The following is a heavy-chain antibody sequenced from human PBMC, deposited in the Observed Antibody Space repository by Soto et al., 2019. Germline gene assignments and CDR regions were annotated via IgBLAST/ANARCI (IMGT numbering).Heavy chain of an antibody. CDR1: GGTFSSYA. V-gene: IGHV1-69*13. Sequence: SVKVSCKASGGTFSSYAISCVRQAPGQGLEWMGGIIPIFGTANYAQKFQGRVTITADESTSTAYMELSSLRSEDTAVYYCARDFRPRTIRTAMVRDYGMDVWGQGTTVTVSS. J-gene: IGHJ6*02. CDR2: IIPIFGTA. CDR3: ARDFRPRTIRTAMVRDYGMDV. D-gene: IGHD5-18*01.